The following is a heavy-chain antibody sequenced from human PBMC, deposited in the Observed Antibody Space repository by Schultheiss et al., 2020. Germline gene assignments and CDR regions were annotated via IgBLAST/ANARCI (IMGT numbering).Heavy chain of an antibody. D-gene: IGHD5-24*01. Sequence: LSLTCAVSGGSISSGGYSWSWIRQPPGKGLEWVSGISWNSGSIGYADSVKGRFTISRDNAKNSLYLQMNSLRAEDTAVYYCARGIEMATIFDYWGQGTLVTVSS. J-gene: IGHJ4*02. CDR2: ISWNSGSI. CDR3: ARGIEMATIFDY. CDR1: GGSISSGGYS. V-gene: IGHV3-9*01.